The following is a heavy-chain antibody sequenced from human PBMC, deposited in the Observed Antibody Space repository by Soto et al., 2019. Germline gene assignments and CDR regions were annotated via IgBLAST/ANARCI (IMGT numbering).Heavy chain of an antibody. CDR3: ARETYYYGSGNLGY. J-gene: IGHJ4*02. V-gene: IGHV3-21*01. CDR2: ISSSSSYI. CDR1: GFTFGSYS. D-gene: IGHD3-10*01. Sequence: EVQLVECGGGLVKPGESLRHSCAASGFTFGSYSMNWVRQAPGKGLEWVSSISSSSSYIYYADSVKGRFTISRDNAKNSLYLQMNSLRAEDTAVYYCARETYYYGSGNLGYWGQGTLVTVSS.